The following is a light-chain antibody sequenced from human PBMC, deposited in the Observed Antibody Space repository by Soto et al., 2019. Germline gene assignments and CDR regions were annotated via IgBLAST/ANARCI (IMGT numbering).Light chain of an antibody. CDR3: YSNTGSTTLL. Sequence: QSALTQTASVSGSPGQSVTISCTGSSSNVALFRGMGKAPKVMIYEANKWPSGLSNRFSDSKSGNTASLPISGLQAKAEPDSDSYSNTGSTTLLFGGGTKLTVL. CDR2: EAN. J-gene: IGLJ2*01. V-gene: IGLV2-23*01. CDR1: SSNVA.